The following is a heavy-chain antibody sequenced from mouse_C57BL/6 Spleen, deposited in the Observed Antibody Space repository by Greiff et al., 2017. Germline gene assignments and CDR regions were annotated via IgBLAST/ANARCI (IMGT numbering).Heavy chain of an antibody. J-gene: IGHJ4*01. CDR2: IYPGDGDT. D-gene: IGHD3-3*01. V-gene: IGHV1-82*01. Sequence: QVQLQQSGPELVKPGASVKISCKASGYAFSSSWMNWVKQRPGKGLEWIGRIYPGDGDTDYNGKFKGKATLTADKSSSTAYMQLSSLTSEDSAVYFCARWAGYYAMDYWGQGTSVTVSS. CDR3: ARWAGYYAMDY. CDR1: GYAFSSSW.